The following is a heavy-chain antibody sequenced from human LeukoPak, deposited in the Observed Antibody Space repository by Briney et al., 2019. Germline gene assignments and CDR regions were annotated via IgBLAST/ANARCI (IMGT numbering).Heavy chain of an antibody. CDR1: GGSISSGPYY. V-gene: IGHV4-31*03. J-gene: IGHJ4*02. D-gene: IGHD3-10*01. CDR2: IYYSGTT. Sequence: SRTLSLTCTVSGGSISSGPYYWSWIRQHPGKGLEWIGYIYYSGTTYYNPSLTSRVTMSVDTSKNQFSLKLSSLTAADTAVYYCARGYYYGSGSIHFDYWGQGTLVPVSS. CDR3: ARGYYYGSGSIHFDY.